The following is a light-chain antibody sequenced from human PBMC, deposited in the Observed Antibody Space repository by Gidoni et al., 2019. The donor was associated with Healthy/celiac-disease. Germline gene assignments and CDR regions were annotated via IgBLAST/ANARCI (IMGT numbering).Light chain of an antibody. CDR2: DAS. CDR3: QQRSNWPPLT. Sequence: EIVLTQSPPTLSLSPGERATLSCRASQSVSSYLAWYQQKPGQAPRLLIYDASNRATGIPARFSGSGSGTDFTLTISSLEPEDFAVYYCQQRSNWPPLTFGGGTKVEFK. CDR1: QSVSSY. J-gene: IGKJ4*01. V-gene: IGKV3-11*01.